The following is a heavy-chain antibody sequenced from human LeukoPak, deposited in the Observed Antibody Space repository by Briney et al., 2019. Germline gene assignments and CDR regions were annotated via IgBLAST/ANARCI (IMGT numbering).Heavy chain of an antibody. CDR3: ATYTHWVAGDV. CDR2: MNQDGSEK. J-gene: IGHJ6*02. Sequence: PGGSLRLSCGASGFTFSDSWMSWVRQAPGKGLEWVANMNQDGSEKAYVDSVKGRFAISRDNARNSLFLEMSSLRAEDTAAYYCATYTHWVAGDVWGQGTTVTVSS. D-gene: IGHD3-16*01. V-gene: IGHV3-7*01. CDR1: GFTFSDSW.